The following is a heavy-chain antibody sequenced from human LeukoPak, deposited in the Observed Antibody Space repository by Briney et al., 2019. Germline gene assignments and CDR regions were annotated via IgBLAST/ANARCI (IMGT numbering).Heavy chain of an antibody. Sequence: GASVKVSCKASGYTFTGYYMHWVRQAPGQGPEWMGWINPNSGGTNYAQKFQGRVTLTRDTSISTAYIELSRLRSEDTAVYYCARAGYCSGGSCFALDYWGQGTLVTVSS. CDR2: INPNSGGT. J-gene: IGHJ4*02. V-gene: IGHV1-2*02. CDR3: ARAGYCSGGSCFALDY. CDR1: GYTFTGYY. D-gene: IGHD2-15*01.